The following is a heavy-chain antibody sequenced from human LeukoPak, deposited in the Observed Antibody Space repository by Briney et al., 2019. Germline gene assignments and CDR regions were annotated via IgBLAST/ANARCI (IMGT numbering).Heavy chain of an antibody. J-gene: IGHJ4*02. CDR2: INSDGGTT. CDR3: ARGYCTGGTCYFDY. D-gene: IGHD2-8*02. V-gene: IGHV3-74*01. Sequence: GGSLRLSCAASGFTFRSYWMHWVRQAPGKGLVWVSRINSDGGTTNYADSVKGRFTISRDNAKNTLYLQMNSLRAEDTAVSYCARGYCTGGTCYFDYWGRGTLVTVSS. CDR1: GFTFRSYW.